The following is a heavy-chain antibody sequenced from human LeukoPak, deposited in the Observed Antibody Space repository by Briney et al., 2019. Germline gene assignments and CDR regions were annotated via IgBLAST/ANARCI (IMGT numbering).Heavy chain of an antibody. CDR2: ISAYNSDT. J-gene: IGHJ4*02. CDR1: GYTYTNHG. V-gene: IGHV1-18*04. D-gene: IGHD6-13*01. Sequence: ASVRVSCTASGYTYTNHGITWVRQAPGQGLEGMGWISAYNSDTKYAQNFQGRVDFITESSTSTAYMELRSLGSDDTAVYYCARDPSNTSGWSPYFDSWGQGTLVTVSA. CDR3: ARDPSNTSGWSPYFDS.